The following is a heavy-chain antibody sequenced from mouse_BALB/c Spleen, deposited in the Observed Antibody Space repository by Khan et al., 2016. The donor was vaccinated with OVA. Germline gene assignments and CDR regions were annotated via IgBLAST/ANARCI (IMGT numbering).Heavy chain of an antibody. D-gene: IGHD1-1*01. CDR2: IDPFNGGS. CDR3: ARHGSTSWFAY. V-gene: IGHV1S135*01. Sequence: VQLQQSGPELMKPGASVKISCKASGYSFTTYYIHWVKQSHGKTLEWIGYIDPFNGGSTYNQKFKGKATLTADTSSSTAYMHLSSLTSEDSAVYYCARHGSTSWFAYWGQGTLVTVSA. CDR1: GYSFTTYY. J-gene: IGHJ3*01.